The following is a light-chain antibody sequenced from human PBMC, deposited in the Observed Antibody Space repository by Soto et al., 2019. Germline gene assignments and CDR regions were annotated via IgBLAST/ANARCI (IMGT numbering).Light chain of an antibody. CDR3: QQYNDNWT. J-gene: IGKJ1*01. CDR2: KAS. CDR1: QSVSRW. Sequence: DIQMTQSPSTLSASVGDRVTITCRASQSVSRWLAWYQQKPGKAPKLLIYKASTLESGVPSRFSGRGSGTEFTLAISSPQPDDSATYYCQQYNDNWTFGQGTKVEIK. V-gene: IGKV1-5*03.